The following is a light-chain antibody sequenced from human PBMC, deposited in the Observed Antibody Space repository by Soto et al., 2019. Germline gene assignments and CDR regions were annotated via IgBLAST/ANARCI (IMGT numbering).Light chain of an antibody. J-gene: IGLJ3*02. CDR3: SSYTSSSTWV. V-gene: IGLV2-14*01. Sequence: QSALTQPAAVSGSPGQSITISCTGTSSDVGCYNYVSWYQQHPGKAPKLMIYEVTNRPSGVSNRFSGSKSGNTASLTISVLQAEDEADYYCSSYTSSSTWVFGGGTKLTVL. CDR1: SSDVGCYNY. CDR2: EVT.